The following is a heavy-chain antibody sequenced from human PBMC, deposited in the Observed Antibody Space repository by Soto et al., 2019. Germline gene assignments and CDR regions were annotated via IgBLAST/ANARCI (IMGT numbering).Heavy chain of an antibody. J-gene: IGHJ4*02. CDR1: GFTFSSYG. CDR2: ISYDGSNK. V-gene: IGHV3-30*03. CDR3: ALEMATIM. Sequence: GRSLRLSCAASGFTFSSYGMHWVRQAPGKGLEWVAVISYDGSNKYYADSVKGRFTISRDNSKNTLYLQMNSLRAEDTAVYYCALEMATIMWGQGTLVTVSS. D-gene: IGHD5-12*01.